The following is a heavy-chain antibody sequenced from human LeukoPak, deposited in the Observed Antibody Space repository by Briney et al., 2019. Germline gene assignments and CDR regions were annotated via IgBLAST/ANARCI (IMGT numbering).Heavy chain of an antibody. CDR1: GFTFSSYS. J-gene: IGHJ4*02. V-gene: IGHV3-23*01. CDR2: ISGSGGST. Sequence: GGSLRLSCAASGFTFSSYSMSWVRQAPGKGLEWVSAISGSGGSTYYADSVKGRFTISRDNSKNTLYLQMNSLRAEDTAVYYCARITMIVAINFDYWGQGTLVTVSS. D-gene: IGHD3-22*01. CDR3: ARITMIVAINFDY.